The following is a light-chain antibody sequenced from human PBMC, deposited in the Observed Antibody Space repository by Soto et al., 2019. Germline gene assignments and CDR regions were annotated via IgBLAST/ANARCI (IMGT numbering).Light chain of an antibody. CDR1: QGITND. CDR2: AAS. Sequence: DIQLTQSPSFQSASVGDRVTMTCRASQGITNDLAWYQQKPGKAPKLLIYAASSLQRGVPSTFSGSGFGTEFTLTISSLQPEDFATYFCQQFNSDPFTFGPGTTVDFK. V-gene: IGKV1-9*01. J-gene: IGKJ3*01. CDR3: QQFNSDPFT.